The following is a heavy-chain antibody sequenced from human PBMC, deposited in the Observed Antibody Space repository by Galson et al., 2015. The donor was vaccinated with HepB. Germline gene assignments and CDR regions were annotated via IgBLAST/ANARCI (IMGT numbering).Heavy chain of an antibody. CDR2: ISYDGSNK. J-gene: IGHJ4*02. Sequence: SLRLSCAASGFTFSSYAMHWVRQAPGKGLEWVAVISYDGSNKYYADSVKGRFTISRDNSKNTLYLQMNSLRAEDTAVYYCARETSPVYFDYWGQGTLVTVSS. V-gene: IGHV3-30-3*01. CDR3: ARETSPVYFDY. CDR1: GFTFSSYA.